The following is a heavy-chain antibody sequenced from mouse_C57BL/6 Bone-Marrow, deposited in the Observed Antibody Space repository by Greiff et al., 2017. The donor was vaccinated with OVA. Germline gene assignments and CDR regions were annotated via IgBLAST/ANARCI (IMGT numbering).Heavy chain of an antibody. V-gene: IGHV1-81*01. J-gene: IGHJ1*03. CDR1: GYTFTSYG. Sequence: VQLQQSGAELARPGASVKLSCKASGYTFTSYGISWVKQRTGQGLEWIGEIYPRSGNTYYNEKFKGKATLTADKSSSTAYMELRSLTSEDSAVYFCARRADYYGSSYEGYYWYFDVWGTGTTVTVSS. D-gene: IGHD1-1*01. CDR3: ARRADYYGSSYEGYYWYFDV. CDR2: IYPRSGNT.